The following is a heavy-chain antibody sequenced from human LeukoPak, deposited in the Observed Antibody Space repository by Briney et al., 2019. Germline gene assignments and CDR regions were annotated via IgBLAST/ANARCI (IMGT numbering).Heavy chain of an antibody. Sequence: GGSLRLSCAASGFTFSDSGMHWVRQAPGKGLEWVGRMRSKTQNYATAYAASVKGRFTISRDDSKNTAFLQMNSLKTEDTAVYYCTNYDDSSDLWGYWGREPWSPSPQ. J-gene: IGHJ4*02. CDR1: GFTFSDSG. V-gene: IGHV3-73*01. CDR3: TNYDDSSDLWGY. D-gene: IGHD3-22*01. CDR2: MRSKTQNYAT.